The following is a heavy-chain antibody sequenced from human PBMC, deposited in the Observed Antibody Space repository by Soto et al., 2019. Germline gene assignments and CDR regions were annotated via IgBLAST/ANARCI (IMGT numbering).Heavy chain of an antibody. CDR3: ARDPAP. CDR1: GDPISSGGYF. Sequence: PSETLSLTCTVSGDPISSGGYFWTWIRQHPGKGLEWIGYIYNSGTTYYNPSLKSRVTISVDTSKNQFSLKLTSVTAADTAVYYCARDPAPWGQGALVTVSS. V-gene: IGHV4-31*03. CDR2: IYNSGTT. J-gene: IGHJ5*02.